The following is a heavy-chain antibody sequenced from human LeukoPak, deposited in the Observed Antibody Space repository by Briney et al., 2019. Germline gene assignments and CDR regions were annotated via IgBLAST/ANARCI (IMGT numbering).Heavy chain of an antibody. J-gene: IGHJ6*03. CDR1: GYTVTSYG. Sequence: ASVKLSCKASGYTVTSYGISWVRQAPGQGLEWRGWISTYNGNTNYAQKLQGRVTMTTDTSTSTTYMELGSLRSDDTAVYYCARDGHYGVYYMDVWGKGTTVTISS. D-gene: IGHD4-17*01. V-gene: IGHV1-18*01. CDR3: ARDGHYGVYYMDV. CDR2: ISTYNGNT.